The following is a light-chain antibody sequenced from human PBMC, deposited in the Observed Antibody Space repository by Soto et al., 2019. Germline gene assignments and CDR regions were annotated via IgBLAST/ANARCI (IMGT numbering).Light chain of an antibody. V-gene: IGLV2-14*01. CDR1: SSDVGGYNY. Sequence: QSALTQPASVSGSPGQSITISCTGTSSDVGGYNYVSWYQQHPGKAPNLMIYDVSNRPSGVSNRFSGSKSGNTASLTISGLQAEDEADYYCSSYTSSSTLVVFGTGTKVTVL. CDR2: DVS. CDR3: SSYTSSSTLVV. J-gene: IGLJ1*01.